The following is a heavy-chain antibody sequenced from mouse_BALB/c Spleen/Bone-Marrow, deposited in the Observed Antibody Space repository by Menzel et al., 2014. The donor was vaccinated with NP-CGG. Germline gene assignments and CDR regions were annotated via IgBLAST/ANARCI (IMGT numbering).Heavy chain of an antibody. V-gene: IGHV1S127*01. D-gene: IGHD2-4*01. CDR2: IDPSDSYT. CDR1: GYTFTSYW. Sequence: QVQLKDSGAELVKPGASVKMSCKASGYTFTSYWMHWVKQRPGQGLEWTGVIDPSDSYTSYNQKFKGKATLTVDTSSSTAYMQLSSLTSEDSAVYYCTRGDYDWYFDVWGAGTTVTVSS. CDR3: TRGDYDWYFDV. J-gene: IGHJ1*01.